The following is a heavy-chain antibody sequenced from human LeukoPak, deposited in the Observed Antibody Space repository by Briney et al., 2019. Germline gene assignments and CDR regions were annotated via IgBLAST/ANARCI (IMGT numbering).Heavy chain of an antibody. CDR2: IYPGDSDT. V-gene: IGHV5-51*01. Sequence: GESLKISCKGSGYSFTSYWIGWVRPMPGKGLEWMGIIYPGDSDTRYSPSFQGQVTISADKSISTAYLQWSSLKASDTAMYYCARRGYSGYDPYYMDVWGKGTTVTVSS. CDR3: ARRGYSGYDPYYMDV. D-gene: IGHD5-12*01. J-gene: IGHJ6*03. CDR1: GYSFTSYW.